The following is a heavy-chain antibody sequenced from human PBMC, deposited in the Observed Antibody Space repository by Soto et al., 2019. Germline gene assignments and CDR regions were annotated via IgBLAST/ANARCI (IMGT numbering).Heavy chain of an antibody. J-gene: IGHJ6*02. D-gene: IGHD1-20*01. Sequence: QVQLVESGGGVVQPGRSLRLSCAASGFTFSSYAMHWVRQAPGKGLEWVAVISYDGSNKYYADSVKGRFTISRDNSKNTLYLQMNSLRAEDTAVYYCARDRGIGYYYGMDVWGQGTTVTVSS. CDR2: ISYDGSNK. CDR1: GFTFSSYA. V-gene: IGHV3-30-3*01. CDR3: ARDRGIGYYYGMDV.